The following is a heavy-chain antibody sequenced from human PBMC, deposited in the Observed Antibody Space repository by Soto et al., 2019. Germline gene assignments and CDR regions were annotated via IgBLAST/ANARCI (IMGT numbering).Heavy chain of an antibody. CDR1: GFTFSSYA. CDR3: AKVGFQLEQLVPRKYFDY. D-gene: IGHD6-6*01. V-gene: IGHV3-23*01. J-gene: IGHJ4*02. CDR2: ISGSGGST. Sequence: GGSLRLSCAASGFTFSSYAMSWVRQAPGKGLEWVSAISGSGGSTYYADSVKGRFTISRDNSKNTLYLQMNSLRAEDTAVYYCAKVGFQLEQLVPRKYFDYWGQGTLVTVS.